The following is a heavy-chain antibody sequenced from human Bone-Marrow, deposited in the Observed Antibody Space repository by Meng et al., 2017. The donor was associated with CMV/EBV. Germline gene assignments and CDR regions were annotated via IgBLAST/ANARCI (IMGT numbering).Heavy chain of an antibody. CDR2: IYHSGTT. V-gene: IGHV4-4*02. CDR1: ASLSSKNW. Sequence: ASLSSKNWWNLVRQTPGKGLEWIGDIYHSGTTTYNPSLKSRVTISVDKAKNQFSLKLISVTAADTAVYYCARIEDFDYGDYVRPVGRWGQGILVTVSS. D-gene: IGHD4-17*01. J-gene: IGHJ4*02. CDR3: ARIEDFDYGDYVRPVGR.